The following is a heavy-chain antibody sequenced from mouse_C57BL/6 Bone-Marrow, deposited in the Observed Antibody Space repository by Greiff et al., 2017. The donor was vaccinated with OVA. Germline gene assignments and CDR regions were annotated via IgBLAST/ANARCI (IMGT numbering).Heavy chain of an antibody. V-gene: IGHV1-81*01. CDR2: IYPRSGNT. J-gene: IGHJ4*01. CDR3: TKEGWLLPYYAMDY. CDR1: GYTFTSYG. Sequence: VQLQQSGAELARPGASVKLSCKASGYTFTSYGISWVKQRTGQGLEWIGEIYPRSGNTYYNEKFKGKATLTADKSSSTAYMELRSLTSEDSAVYFCTKEGWLLPYYAMDYWGQGTSVTVSS. D-gene: IGHD2-3*01.